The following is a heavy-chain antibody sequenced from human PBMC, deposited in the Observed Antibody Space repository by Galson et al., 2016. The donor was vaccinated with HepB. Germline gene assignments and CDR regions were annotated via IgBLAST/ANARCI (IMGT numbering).Heavy chain of an antibody. CDR3: ARASGHGRRKFDY. D-gene: IGHD1-14*01. CDR2: IYDTVNT. CDR1: GGSISDYY. Sequence: SETLSLTCTVSGGSISDYYWNWIRQPPGKGLEWIGSIYDTVNTNYNPSLKSRVTISVDTSKNQFSLKLSSMTAADTAVYYCARASGHGRRKFDYWGQGTLVTVSS. V-gene: IGHV4-59*01. J-gene: IGHJ4*02.